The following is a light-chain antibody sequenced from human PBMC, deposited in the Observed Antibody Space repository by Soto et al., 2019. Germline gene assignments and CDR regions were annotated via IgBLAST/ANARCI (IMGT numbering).Light chain of an antibody. CDR1: SSDVGGYNY. Sequence: SGLAHPGSVSGSPGQSITISCTRTSSDVGGYNYVSWYQQHPGKAPKLMIYDVSNRPSGVSNRFSGSKSGNTASLTISGLQAEDEADYYCSSYTSSSTLYVFGTGTKVTVL. CDR3: SSYTSSSTLYV. J-gene: IGLJ1*01. CDR2: DVS. V-gene: IGLV2-14*01.